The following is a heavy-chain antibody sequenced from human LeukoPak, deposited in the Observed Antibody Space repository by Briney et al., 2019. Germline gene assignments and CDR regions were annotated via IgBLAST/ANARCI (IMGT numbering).Heavy chain of an antibody. Sequence: GGSLRLSCVASGFSFSDYWMSWVRQAPGKGLEWVANINQDGNEKYYVDSVKGRFTIPRDNARNSLYLQMNSLRVEDTAVYYCASASGTYEHWGQGTLVTVSS. CDR1: GFSFSDYW. D-gene: IGHD1-26*01. CDR2: INQDGNEK. J-gene: IGHJ4*02. V-gene: IGHV3-7*03. CDR3: ASASGTYEH.